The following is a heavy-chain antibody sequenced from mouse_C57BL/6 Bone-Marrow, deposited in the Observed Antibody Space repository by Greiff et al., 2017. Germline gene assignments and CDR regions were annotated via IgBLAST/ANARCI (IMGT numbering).Heavy chain of an antibody. V-gene: IGHV5-12*02. D-gene: IGHD2-5*01. Sequence: EVHLVESGGGLVQPGGSLKLSCATSGFTFSDYYMYWVRQTPEKRLEWVAYISNGGGSTYYPDTVKGRFTISRDNAKNTLYLQMSRLKSEDTAMYYCAYSNYDYWGQGTTLTVSS. CDR3: AYSNYDY. J-gene: IGHJ2*01. CDR1: GFTFSDYY. CDR2: ISNGGGST.